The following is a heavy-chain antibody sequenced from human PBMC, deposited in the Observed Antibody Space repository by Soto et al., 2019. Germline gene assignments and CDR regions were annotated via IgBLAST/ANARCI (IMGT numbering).Heavy chain of an antibody. CDR3: VRDRGYPDSFDV. J-gene: IGHJ3*01. Sequence: PGGSLRLSCAASRFTFSGYGMHWVRQAPGKGLEWVAVISYDGSNKFYADSVKGRFTISRDNSKNTLYLQMNSLRAEDTALYFCVRDRGYPDSFDVWGRGTMVTVSS. D-gene: IGHD1-1*01. V-gene: IGHV3-30*03. CDR1: RFTFSGYG. CDR2: ISYDGSNK.